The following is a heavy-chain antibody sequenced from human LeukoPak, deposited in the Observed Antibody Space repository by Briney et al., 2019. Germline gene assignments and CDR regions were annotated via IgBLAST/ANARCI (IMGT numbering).Heavy chain of an antibody. CDR3: ANRFDYFDY. Sequence: GGSLRLSCAASGFTFSSYGMHWVRQAPGKGLEWVAVISYDGSNKYYADSVKGRFTISRDNSKNTLYLQINSLRAEDTAVYYCANRFDYFDYWGQGTLVTVSS. V-gene: IGHV3-30*18. D-gene: IGHD3-16*01. CDR2: ISYDGSNK. J-gene: IGHJ4*02. CDR1: GFTFSSYG.